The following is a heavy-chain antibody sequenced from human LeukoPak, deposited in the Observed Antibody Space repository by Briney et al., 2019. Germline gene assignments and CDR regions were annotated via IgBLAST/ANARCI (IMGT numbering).Heavy chain of an antibody. Sequence: PGGSLRLSCAASGFTFSSYGMHWVRQAPGKGLEWVAVIWYGGSNKYYADSVKGRFTISRDNSKNTLYLQMNSLRAEDTAVYYCATYIAVAGLDYWGQGTLVTVSS. CDR3: ATYIAVAGLDY. J-gene: IGHJ4*02. CDR2: IWYGGSNK. V-gene: IGHV3-33*01. CDR1: GFTFSSYG. D-gene: IGHD6-19*01.